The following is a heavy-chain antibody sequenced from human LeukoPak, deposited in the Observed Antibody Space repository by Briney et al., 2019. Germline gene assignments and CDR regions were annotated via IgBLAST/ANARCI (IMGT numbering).Heavy chain of an antibody. Sequence: GESLKISCKGSGYSFTSYWIGWVRQMPGKGLEWMGIIYPGDSDTRYSPSFQGQVTISADQSISTAYLQWSSLKASDTAMYYCARHHRRCSYGPCKFDYWGQGTLVTVSS. D-gene: IGHD5-18*01. CDR2: IYPGDSDT. CDR3: ARHHRRCSYGPCKFDY. CDR1: GYSFTSYW. V-gene: IGHV5-51*01. J-gene: IGHJ4*02.